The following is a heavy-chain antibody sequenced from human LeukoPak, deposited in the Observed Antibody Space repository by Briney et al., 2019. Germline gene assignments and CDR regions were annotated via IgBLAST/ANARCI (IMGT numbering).Heavy chain of an antibody. D-gene: IGHD2-21*01. V-gene: IGHV4-39*07. CDR3: ASGDRAFAV. CDR2: IYHSGST. Sequence: PSETLSLTCTVSGGSISSSSYYWGWIRQPPGKGLEWIGSIYHSGSTYYNPSLKSRVTMSVDTSKNQFSLKLSSVTAADTAVYYCASGDRAFAVWGQGTLVTVSS. CDR1: GGSISSSSYY. J-gene: IGHJ4*02.